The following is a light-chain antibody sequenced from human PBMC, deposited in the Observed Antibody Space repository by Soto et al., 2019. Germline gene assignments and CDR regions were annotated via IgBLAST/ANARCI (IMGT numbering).Light chain of an antibody. CDR3: QQSFTTTYT. V-gene: IGKV1-39*01. Sequence: DIQMTQSPSSLSASIGDRVIITCRASQSINYYLNWYQQQPGKAPKLLVSTAASLRSGVPSRFSGSASGTDFALTISSLQPEDFATYYCQQSFTTTYTFGQGTKLEI. J-gene: IGKJ2*01. CDR2: TAA. CDR1: QSINYY.